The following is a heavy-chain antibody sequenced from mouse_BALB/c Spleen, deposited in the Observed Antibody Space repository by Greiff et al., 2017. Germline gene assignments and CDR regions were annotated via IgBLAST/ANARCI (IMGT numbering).Heavy chain of an antibody. Sequence: VQLQQSGAELVKPGASVKLSCTASGFNIKDTYMHWVKQRPEQGLEWIGRIDPANGNTNYDPKFKGKATITADTSSNTAYLQLSSLTSEDTAVYYCARWEYGNYFDYWGQGTTLTVSA. V-gene: IGHV14-3*02. J-gene: IGHJ2*01. CDR1: GFNIKDTY. CDR3: ARWEYGNYFDY. D-gene: IGHD2-10*02. CDR2: IDPANGNT.